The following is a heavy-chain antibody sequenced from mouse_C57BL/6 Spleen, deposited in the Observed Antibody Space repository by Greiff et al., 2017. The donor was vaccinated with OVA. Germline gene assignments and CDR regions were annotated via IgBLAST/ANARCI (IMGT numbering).Heavy chain of an antibody. J-gene: IGHJ2*01. Sequence: QVQLKQSGAELVRPGASVTLSCKASGYTFTDYEMHWVKQTPVHGLEWIGAIDPETGGTAYNQKFKGKAILTADKSSSTAYMELRSLTSEDSAVYYCLLLWSYYFDYWGQGTTLTVSS. CDR2: IDPETGGT. V-gene: IGHV1-15*01. D-gene: IGHD2-1*01. CDR1: GYTFTDYE. CDR3: LLLWSYYFDY.